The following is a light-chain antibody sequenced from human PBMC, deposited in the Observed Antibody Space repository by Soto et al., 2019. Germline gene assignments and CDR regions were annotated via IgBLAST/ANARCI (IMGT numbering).Light chain of an antibody. V-gene: IGKV1-17*01. CDR1: QDIRID. Sequence: DIQMTQSPSSLSASVGDRVTITCRASQDIRIDIGGYQQKPGKAPKRLIYAASSLQSGVPSRFSGSGSGTEFTLTISSLQPEDFATYYCQQHNSYDWTFGQGTKVEIK. CDR2: AAS. J-gene: IGKJ1*01. CDR3: QQHNSYDWT.